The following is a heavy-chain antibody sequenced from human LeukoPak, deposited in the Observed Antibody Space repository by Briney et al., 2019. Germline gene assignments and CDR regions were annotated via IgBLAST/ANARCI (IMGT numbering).Heavy chain of an antibody. CDR3: AKIAQWLVYGSYAFDI. Sequence: KPGGSLRLSCAASGFTFSSYAMSWVRQAPGKGLEWVSAISGSGGSTYYADSVKGRFTISRDNSKNTLYLQMNSLRAEDTAVYYCAKIAQWLVYGSYAFDIWGQGTMVTVSS. CDR1: GFTFSSYA. J-gene: IGHJ3*02. CDR2: ISGSGGST. V-gene: IGHV3-23*01. D-gene: IGHD6-19*01.